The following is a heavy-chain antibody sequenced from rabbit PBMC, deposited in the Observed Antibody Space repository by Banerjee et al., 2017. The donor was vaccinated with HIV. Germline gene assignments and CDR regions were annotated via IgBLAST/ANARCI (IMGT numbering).Heavy chain of an antibody. V-gene: IGHV1S45*01. Sequence: QEQLEESGGDLVKPEGSLTLTCTASGFSFSSSYWMCWVRQAPGKGLEWIACIYTGDGSTDYASWAKGRFTISKTSSTTVTLQMTSLTAADTATYFCARDLGDYFNLWGQGTLVTVS. CDR2: IYTGDGST. CDR3: ARDLGDYFNL. CDR1: GFSFSSSYW. J-gene: IGHJ4*01.